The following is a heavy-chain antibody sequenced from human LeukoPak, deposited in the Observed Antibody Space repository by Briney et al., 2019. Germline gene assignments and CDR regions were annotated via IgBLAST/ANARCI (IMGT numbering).Heavy chain of an antibody. CDR3: ATGWGSSYNWFDP. Sequence: ASVKVSCKASGYTFTGYYMHWVRQAPGQRLEWMGWINAGNGNTKYSQKFQGRVTITRDTSASTAYMELSSLRSEDTAVYYCATGWGSSYNWFDPWGQGTLVTVSS. D-gene: IGHD6-13*01. V-gene: IGHV1-3*01. J-gene: IGHJ5*02. CDR2: INAGNGNT. CDR1: GYTFTGYY.